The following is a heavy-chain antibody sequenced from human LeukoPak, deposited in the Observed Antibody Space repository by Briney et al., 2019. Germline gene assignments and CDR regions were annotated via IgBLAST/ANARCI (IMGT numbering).Heavy chain of an antibody. V-gene: IGHV3-21*01. CDR1: GFTFSSYR. D-gene: IGHD3-22*01. J-gene: IGHJ3*02. CDR2: ISISSSYI. Sequence: GGSLRLSCAASGFTFSSYRINWVRQAPGKGLEWVSSISISSSYIYYEDSVKGRFTISRDNAKNSLYLQMNSLRAEDTAVYYCARLARAYYDSSGSRDDAFDIWGQGTMVTVSS. CDR3: ARLARAYYDSSGSRDDAFDI.